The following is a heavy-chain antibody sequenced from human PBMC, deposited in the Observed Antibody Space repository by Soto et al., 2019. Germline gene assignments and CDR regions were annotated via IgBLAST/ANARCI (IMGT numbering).Heavy chain of an antibody. CDR2: ISWNSGII. CDR3: AKGYSYGVLEPLGY. V-gene: IGHV3-9*01. Sequence: EVQLVESGGGLVQPGRSLRLSCAASGFTVDDYAMHWVRQAPGKGLEWVSGISWNSGIIDYADSVKGRFTISRDNAKNALYLQMNSLRAEDTALYYCAKGYSYGVLEPLGYWGQGTLVTVSS. CDR1: GFTVDDYA. J-gene: IGHJ4*02. D-gene: IGHD5-18*01.